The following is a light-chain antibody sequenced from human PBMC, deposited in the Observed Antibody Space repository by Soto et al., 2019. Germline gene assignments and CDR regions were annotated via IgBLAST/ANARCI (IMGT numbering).Light chain of an antibody. CDR3: QQFGTIPFT. J-gene: IGKJ3*01. Sequence: EIVLTQSPGTLSLSPGERATLSCRASQSVSSTYLGWYQQKPGQAPRLLISGASHRATGIPDRFSGSGSGTYFTLTISRLAPEDFAVSYCQQFGTIPFTFGPGTKVDV. CDR2: GAS. CDR1: QSVSSTY. V-gene: IGKV3-20*01.